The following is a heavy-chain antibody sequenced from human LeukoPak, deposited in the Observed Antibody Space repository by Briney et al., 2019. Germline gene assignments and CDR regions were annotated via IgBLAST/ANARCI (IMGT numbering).Heavy chain of an antibody. D-gene: IGHD6-6*01. Sequence: GGSLRLSCAASGFTFSSYSMNWVRQAPGKGLEWVSSISSSSSYIYYADSVKGRFTISRDNAKNSLYLQMNSLIAEDTAVYYCARDRSSSSGRNYFDYWGQGTLVTVSS. CDR3: ARDRSSSSGRNYFDY. J-gene: IGHJ4*02. CDR1: GFTFSSYS. CDR2: ISSSSSYI. V-gene: IGHV3-21*01.